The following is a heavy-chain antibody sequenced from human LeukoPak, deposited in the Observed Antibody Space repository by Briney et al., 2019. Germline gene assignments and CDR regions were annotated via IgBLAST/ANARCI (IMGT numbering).Heavy chain of an antibody. CDR2: IHYTGAT. J-gene: IGHJ4*02. V-gene: IGHV4-34*01. CDR3: ARGNILSGYCFDF. Sequence: SETLSLTCAVYGGSITGYYWSWIRQPPGKGVEGVGEIHYTGATSYNPSPKSRATISIDTSKTQVSLKLSSLTAADTAVYYCARGNILSGYCFDFWGQGALVTVSS. D-gene: IGHD3-9*01. CDR1: GGSITGYY.